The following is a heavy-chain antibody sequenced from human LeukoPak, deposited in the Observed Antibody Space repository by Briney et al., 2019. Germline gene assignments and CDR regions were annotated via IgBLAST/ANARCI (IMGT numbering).Heavy chain of an antibody. CDR1: GFTFSTYV. CDR3: VRGTGY. J-gene: IGHJ4*02. CDR2: ISSNGDNT. Sequence: GGSLRLSCTVSGFTFSTYVMHWVRQAPGKGLEYVSAISSNGDNTYYADSVKGRFTISRDNSKNTLYLQMSSLRADDTAVYYCVRGTGYWGQGTLVTVSS. V-gene: IGHV3-64D*06.